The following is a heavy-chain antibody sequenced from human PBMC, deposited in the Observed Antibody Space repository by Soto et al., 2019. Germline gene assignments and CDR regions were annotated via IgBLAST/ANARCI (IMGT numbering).Heavy chain of an antibody. J-gene: IGHJ3*02. CDR1: GGTFSSYA. Sequence: QVQLVQSGAEVKKPGSSVKVSCKASGGTFSSYAISWVRQAPGQGLEWMGGIIPIFGTANYAQKFQGRVTSTADKSTSTAYMELSSLRSEDTAVYYCARRGMVVTAGAFDIWGQGTMVTVSS. D-gene: IGHD2-21*02. CDR3: ARRGMVVTAGAFDI. CDR2: IIPIFGTA. V-gene: IGHV1-69*06.